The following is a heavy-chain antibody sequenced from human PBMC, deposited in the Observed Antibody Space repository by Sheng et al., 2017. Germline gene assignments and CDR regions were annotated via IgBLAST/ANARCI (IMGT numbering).Heavy chain of an antibody. V-gene: IGHV4-38-2*02. Sequence: QVQLQESGPGLVKPSETLSLTYTVSGYSISSDYYWGWIRQTPGKGLEWIGSISQSGSTYYNPSLKSRVTISVDTSKNQFSLNLTSVTAADTAGYYCARGYEFWNSYYTGWFDPVGPGNPGPPSPQ. CDR3: ARGYEFWNSYYTGWFDP. CDR1: GYSISSDYY. D-gene: IGHD3-3*01. CDR2: ISQSGST. J-gene: IGHJ5*02.